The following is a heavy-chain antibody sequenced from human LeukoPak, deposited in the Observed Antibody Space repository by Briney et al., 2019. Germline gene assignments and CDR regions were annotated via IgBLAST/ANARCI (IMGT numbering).Heavy chain of an antibody. V-gene: IGHV1-2*02. D-gene: IGHD3-10*01. Sequence: ASVNVSCKASGYTFTGYYIHWLRQAPGQGPEWMGWINPHSGATNYAQKFQGRVTMTRDTSIDTAFVELSSLRFDDTAIYYCSRDLLMYYSGSGESTWGQGTQVTVSS. CDR3: SRDLLMYYSGSGEST. CDR1: GYTFTGYY. J-gene: IGHJ5*02. CDR2: INPHSGAT.